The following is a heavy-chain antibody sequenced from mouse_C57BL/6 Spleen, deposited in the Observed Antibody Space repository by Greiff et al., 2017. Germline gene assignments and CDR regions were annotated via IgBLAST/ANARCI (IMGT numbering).Heavy chain of an antibody. D-gene: IGHD2-5*01. V-gene: IGHV3-6*01. CDR2: ISYDGSN. CDR1: GYSITSGYY. CDR3: ARGYSNYPDY. J-gene: IGHJ2*01. Sequence: EVKLQESGPGLVKPSQSLSLTCSVTGYSITSGYYWNWIRQFPGNKLEWMGYISYDGSNNYNPSLKNRISITRDTSKNQFFLKLNSVTTEDTATYYCARGYSNYPDYWGQGTTLTVSS.